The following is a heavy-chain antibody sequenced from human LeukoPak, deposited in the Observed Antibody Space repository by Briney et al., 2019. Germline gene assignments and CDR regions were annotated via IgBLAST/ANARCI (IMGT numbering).Heavy chain of an antibody. D-gene: IGHD1-26*01. CDR1: GFTFSSYA. CDR2: ISGSGGST. CDR3: AKDKVGATSPFDY. Sequence: GGSLRLSCAASGFTFSSYAMSWVRQAPGKGLEWVSAISGSGGSTYYADSVKGRFTISRDNSKNTLYLQMNSLRAEDTAVYFCAKDKVGATSPFDYWGQGTLVTVSS. V-gene: IGHV3-23*01. J-gene: IGHJ4*02.